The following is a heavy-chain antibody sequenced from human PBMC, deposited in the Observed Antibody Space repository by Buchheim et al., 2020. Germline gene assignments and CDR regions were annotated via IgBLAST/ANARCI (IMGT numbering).Heavy chain of an antibody. D-gene: IGHD3-3*01. CDR2: LSHDGSNE. CDR1: GFTFTSYV. J-gene: IGHJ4*02. Sequence: QVQLVESGGGVVQPGRSLRLSCAASGFTFTSYVMHWVRQAPGKGLEWVAFLSHDGSNENYADSVKGRFTISRDNSKNTLYLLMNSLRAEDTAVYYCAKDRGEGRGFFDYWGQGTL. V-gene: IGHV3-30*18. CDR3: AKDRGEGRGFFDY.